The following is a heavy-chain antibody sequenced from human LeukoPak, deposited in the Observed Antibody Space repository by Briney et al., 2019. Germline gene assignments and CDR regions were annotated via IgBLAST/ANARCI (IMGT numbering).Heavy chain of an antibody. J-gene: IGHJ4*02. Sequence: PSETLSLTCAVYGGPFSGYYWSWIRQPPGKGLEWIGEINHRGSATYNPSLKSRVTMSVDPPKNQLSLRLSSVTAADTAVYYCARGLVTRTHDKAFWGQGTLVAVSS. CDR3: ARGLVTRTHDKAF. V-gene: IGHV4-34*01. CDR1: GGPFSGYY. CDR2: INHRGSA. D-gene: IGHD1-7*01.